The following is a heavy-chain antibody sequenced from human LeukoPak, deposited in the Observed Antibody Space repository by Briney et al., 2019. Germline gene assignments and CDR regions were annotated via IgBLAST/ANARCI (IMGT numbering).Heavy chain of an antibody. Sequence: GGSLRLSCAASGFTFSSYGMHWVRQAPGKGLEWVAVIWYDGSNKYYADSVKGRFTISRDNSKNTLYLQMNSLRAEDTAVYYCAKDGYSSSWYNAECFQHWGQGTLVTVSS. CDR1: GFTFSSYG. V-gene: IGHV3-33*06. J-gene: IGHJ1*01. D-gene: IGHD6-13*01. CDR3: AKDGYSSSWYNAECFQH. CDR2: IWYDGSNK.